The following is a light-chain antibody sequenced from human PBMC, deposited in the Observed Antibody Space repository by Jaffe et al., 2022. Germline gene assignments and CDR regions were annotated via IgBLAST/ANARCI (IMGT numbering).Light chain of an antibody. Sequence: DIVMTQAPLSLPVTLGQPASISCRSSQSLVNRDGDSYLSWLQQRPGQPPRLLIYKVSKRFSGVPDRFSGSGAGTDFTLKISRVEAEDVAVYYCMQTAQFPITFGGGTQVEIK. CDR2: KVS. V-gene: IGKV2-24*01. CDR3: MQTAQFPIT. CDR1: QSLVNRDGDSY. J-gene: IGKJ4*01.